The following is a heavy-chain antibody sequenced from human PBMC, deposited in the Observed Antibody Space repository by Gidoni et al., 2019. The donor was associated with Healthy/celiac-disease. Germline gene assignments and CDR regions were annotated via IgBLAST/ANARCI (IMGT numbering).Heavy chain of an antibody. J-gene: IGHJ3*02. CDR1: GGSISSSTW. CDR2: IYHSGST. Sequence: QVQLQESGPGLVTPSGTLSLTCAVSGGSISSSTWWSGVRQPPGKGLEWIGEIYHSGSTNYNPSRKSRVTISVDKSKNQGSRKLSYVTAADTAGYYCARDPRGATMIVVATDAFDIWGQGTMVTVSS. D-gene: IGHD3-22*01. V-gene: IGHV4-4*02. CDR3: ARDPRGATMIVVATDAFDI.